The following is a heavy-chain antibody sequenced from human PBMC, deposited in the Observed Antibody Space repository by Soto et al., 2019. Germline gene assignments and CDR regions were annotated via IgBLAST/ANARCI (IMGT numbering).Heavy chain of an antibody. V-gene: IGHV1-18*01. CDR2: ISAYNGNT. Sequence: QVQLVQSGAEVKKPGASVKVSCKASGYTFTSYGISWVRQAPGQGLEWMGWISAYNGNTNYAQKLQGRVTMTTNTSTSTAYMELRSLSSDDTAVYYCARGGRCRGGSCYHIEPNAGYGGQGTLVTVCS. CDR1: GYTFTSYG. J-gene: IGHJ4*02. D-gene: IGHD2-15*01. CDR3: ARGGRCRGGSCYHIEPNAGY.